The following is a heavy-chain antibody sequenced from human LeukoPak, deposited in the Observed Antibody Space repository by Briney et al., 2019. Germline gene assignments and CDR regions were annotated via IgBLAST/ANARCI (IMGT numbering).Heavy chain of an antibody. Sequence: GSLRLSCAASGFTFSSYWMSWVRQAPGKRLEWLGSIYQSGSTYDNLSLKSRLTMSVDTSKNQFSLTMRAVTAADTALYYCARSEINDYMRFWGQGILVTVSS. V-gene: IGHV4-38-2*01. CDR3: ARSEINDYMRF. D-gene: IGHD4-11*01. J-gene: IGHJ4*02. CDR1: GFTFSSYW. CDR2: IYQSGST.